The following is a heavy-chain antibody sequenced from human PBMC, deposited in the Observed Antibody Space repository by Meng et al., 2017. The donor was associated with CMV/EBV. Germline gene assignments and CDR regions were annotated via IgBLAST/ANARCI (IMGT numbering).Heavy chain of an antibody. D-gene: IGHD3-10*01. V-gene: IGHV1-69*10. CDR1: GGTFSSYA. Sequence: SVKVSCKASGGTFSSYAISWVRQAPGQGLGWMGGIIPILGIANYAQKFQGRVTITADKSTSTAYMELSSLRSEDTAVYYCARGGLYYYGSGTRPPRAWFDPWGQGTLVTVSS. J-gene: IGHJ5*02. CDR3: ARGGLYYYGSGTRPPRAWFDP. CDR2: IIPILGIA.